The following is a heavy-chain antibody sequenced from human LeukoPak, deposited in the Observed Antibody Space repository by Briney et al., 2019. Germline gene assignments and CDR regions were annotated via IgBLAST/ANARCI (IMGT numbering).Heavy chain of an antibody. J-gene: IGHJ3*02. CDR1: GFTFSSYS. D-gene: IGHD1-26*01. V-gene: IGHV3-21*01. CDR3: AVPSGSYYGGDAFDI. CDR2: ISSSSSYI. Sequence: PGGSLRLSCAASGFTFSSYSMNWVRQAPGEGLEWVSSISSSSSYIYYADSVKGRFTISRDNAKNSLYLQMNSLRAEDTAVYYCAVPSGSYYGGDAFDIWGQGTMVTVSS.